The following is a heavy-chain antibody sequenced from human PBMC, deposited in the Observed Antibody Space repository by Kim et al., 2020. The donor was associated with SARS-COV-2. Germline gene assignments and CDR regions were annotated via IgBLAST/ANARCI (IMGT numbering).Heavy chain of an antibody. CDR2: INTNTGNP. CDR1: GYTFTSYA. D-gene: IGHD6-13*01. J-gene: IGHJ6*02. CDR3: ARELMGGPRAVLYSSSSGGMDV. Sequence: ASVKVSCKASGYTFTSYAMNWVRQAPGQGLEWMGWINTNTGNPTYAQGFTGRFVFSLDTSVSTAYLQISSLKAEDTAVYYCARELMGGPRAVLYSSSSGGMDVWGQGTTVTVSS. V-gene: IGHV7-4-1*02.